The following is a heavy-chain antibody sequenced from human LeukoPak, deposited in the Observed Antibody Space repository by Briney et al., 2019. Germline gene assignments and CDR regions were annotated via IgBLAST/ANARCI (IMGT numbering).Heavy chain of an antibody. CDR2: ISAYNGNT. CDR3: ARTRAVAGPIPFDY. J-gene: IGHJ4*02. CDR1: GYTFTSYG. V-gene: IGHV1-18*01. D-gene: IGHD6-19*01. Sequence: ASVKVSCKASGYTFTSYGISWVRQAPGQGLEWMGWISAYNGNTNYAQKLQGRVTMTTDTSTSTAYMELSSLRSEDTAVYYCARTRAVAGPIPFDYWGQGTLVTVSS.